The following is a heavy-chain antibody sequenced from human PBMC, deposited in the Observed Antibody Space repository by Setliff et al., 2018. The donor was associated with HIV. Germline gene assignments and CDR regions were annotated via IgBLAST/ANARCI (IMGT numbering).Heavy chain of an antibody. CDR2: IYYSGSV. V-gene: IGHV4-31*02. CDR1: GGAISGSGYY. CDR3: AGSKISGSNHETYGFDV. J-gene: IGHJ6*02. Sequence: KPSETLSLTCTVSGGAISGSGYYWSWIRQPPGKALEWIGYIYYSGSVYYNPSLKSRLTISVDTSKNQFSVKLNSVTAADTAVYYCAGSKISGSNHETYGFDVWGQGTTVTVSS. D-gene: IGHD1-26*01.